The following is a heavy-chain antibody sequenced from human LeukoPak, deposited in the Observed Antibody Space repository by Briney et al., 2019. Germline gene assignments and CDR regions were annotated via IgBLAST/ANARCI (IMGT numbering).Heavy chain of an antibody. V-gene: IGHV1-2*02. CDR2: INPNSGGA. CDR3: ARVLRYDFWSAYYFDY. CDR1: GYTFTGYY. D-gene: IGHD3-3*01. Sequence: ASVKVSCKASGYTFTGYYMHWVRQAPGQGLEWMGWINPNSGGANYAQKFQGRVTMTRDTSISTAYMELSRLRSDDTAVYYCARVLRYDFWSAYYFDYWGQGTLVTVSS. J-gene: IGHJ4*02.